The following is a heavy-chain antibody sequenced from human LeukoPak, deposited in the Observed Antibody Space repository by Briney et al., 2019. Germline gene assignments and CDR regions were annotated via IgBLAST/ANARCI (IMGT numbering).Heavy chain of an antibody. CDR1: GFTFTSYW. CDR2: INSDGSST. J-gene: IGHJ5*02. CDR3: ARGSRVGAPGSWFDP. D-gene: IGHD2-15*01. Sequence: GGSLRPSCAASGFTFTSYWMLWVRQGKGLVWVSRINSDGSSTAYADSVKGRFTISRDNAKNTLYLQMNSLRAEDTAVYYCARGSRVGAPGSWFDPWGQGTLVTVSS. V-gene: IGHV3-74*01.